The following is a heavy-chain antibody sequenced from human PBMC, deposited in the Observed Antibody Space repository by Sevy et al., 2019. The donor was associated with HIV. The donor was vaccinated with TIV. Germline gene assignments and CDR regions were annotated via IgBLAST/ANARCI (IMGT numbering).Heavy chain of an antibody. J-gene: IGHJ4*02. V-gene: IGHV3-74*01. D-gene: IGHD7-27*01. CDR1: GFTFSSYW. CDR3: ARGGNRGSADY. Sequence: GGSLRLSCAASGFTFSSYWMYWVRQAPGKGLVWVSRINNDGSSTIYADSVKGRLTISRDNAKNNLFLQMNIVGAEDTAVYFCARGGNRGSADYWGRGTLVTVSS. CDR2: INNDGSST.